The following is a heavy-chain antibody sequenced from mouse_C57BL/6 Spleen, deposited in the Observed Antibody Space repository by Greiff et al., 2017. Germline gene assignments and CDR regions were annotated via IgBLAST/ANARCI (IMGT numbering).Heavy chain of an antibody. CDR3: AREGDYDENYCDY. D-gene: IGHD2-4*01. CDR2: INPSSGYT. Sequence: VMLVESGAELARPGASVKMSCKASGYTFTSYTMHWVKQRPGQGLEWIGYINPSSGYTKYNQKFKDKATLTADKSSSTAYMQLSSLTSEDSAVYYCAREGDYDENYCDYWGQGTTLTVSS. CDR1: GYTFTSYT. V-gene: IGHV1-4*01. J-gene: IGHJ2*01.